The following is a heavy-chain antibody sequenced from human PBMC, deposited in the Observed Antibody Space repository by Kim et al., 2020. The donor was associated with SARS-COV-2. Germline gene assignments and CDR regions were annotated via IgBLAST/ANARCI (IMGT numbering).Heavy chain of an antibody. CDR3: ARDPKPYYFDY. CDR2: T. V-gene: IGHV6-1*01. Sequence: TDYAVSVKSRITINPDTSKNQFSLQLNSVTPEDTAVYYCARDPKPYYFDYWGQGTLVTVSS. J-gene: IGHJ4*02.